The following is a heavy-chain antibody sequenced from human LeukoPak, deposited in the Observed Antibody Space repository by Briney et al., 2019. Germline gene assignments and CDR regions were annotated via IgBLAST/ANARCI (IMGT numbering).Heavy chain of an antibody. V-gene: IGHV3-7*04. J-gene: IGHJ6*01. D-gene: IGHD3-10*01. Sequence: GSLRLSCAASGFTFCDFVISWVARAAGNGREWLGNKKQDGSEPLHVASAKGRFTLTRDNVRSSLYLEVKRLRAEDPAVFFCVRVGAMIRGVFEAMDVWGQGTTVSVSS. CDR2: KKQDGSEP. CDR1: GFTFCDFV. CDR3: VRVGAMIRGVFEAMDV.